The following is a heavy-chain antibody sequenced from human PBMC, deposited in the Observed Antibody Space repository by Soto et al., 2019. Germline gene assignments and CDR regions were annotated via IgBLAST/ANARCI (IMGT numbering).Heavy chain of an antibody. J-gene: IGHJ4*02. Sequence: KPSETLSLTCTVSGGSISSGDYYWSWIRQPPGKGLEWIGYIYYSGSTYYNPSLKSRVTISVDTSKNQFSLKLSSVTAADTAVYYCARRGYSYGFSDYWGQGTLVTVSS. CDR2: IYYSGST. CDR3: ARRGYSYGFSDY. CDR1: GGSISSGDYY. D-gene: IGHD5-18*01. V-gene: IGHV4-30-4*01.